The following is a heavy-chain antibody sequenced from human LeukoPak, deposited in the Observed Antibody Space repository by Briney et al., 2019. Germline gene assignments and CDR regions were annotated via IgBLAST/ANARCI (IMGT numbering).Heavy chain of an antibody. CDR3: ARGDWGGSCDY. Sequence: GGSLRLSCAASGFTFSSHAMNWVRQAPGKGLEWVANIKQDGFEKYYVGSVKGRFTISRDNAKNSLYLQMNSLRAEDTAMYYCARGDWGGSCDYWGQGTLVTVSS. J-gene: IGHJ4*02. CDR1: GFTFSSHA. D-gene: IGHD2-21*02. CDR2: IKQDGFEK. V-gene: IGHV3-7*05.